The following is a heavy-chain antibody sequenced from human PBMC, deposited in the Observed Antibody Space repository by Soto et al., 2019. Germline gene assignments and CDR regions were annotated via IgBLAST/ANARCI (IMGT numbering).Heavy chain of an antibody. J-gene: IGHJ5*02. CDR2: IYYSGNT. CDR1: GDSLNSGAYY. Sequence: PSETLSLTCNVSGDSLNSGAYYWSWIRQPPGKGLEWIGYIYYSGNTNYNPSLKSRVIISVDTSKNLFSLKLTSVTAADTAVYYCARIPVDTSMIYWLDPWGQGTLVTVSS. CDR3: ARIPVDTSMIYWLDP. D-gene: IGHD5-18*01. V-gene: IGHV4-61*08.